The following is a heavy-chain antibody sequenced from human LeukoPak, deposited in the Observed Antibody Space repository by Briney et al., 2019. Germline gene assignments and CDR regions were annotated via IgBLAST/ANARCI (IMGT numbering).Heavy chain of an antibody. Sequence: PGGSLRLSCAASGFTFSSYGMHWVRQAPGKGLEWVAVISYDGSNKYYADSVKGRFTISRDNSKNTLYLQMNSLGAEDTAVYYCAKGRNYDFWSGYHRGSYYYYGMDVWGQGTTVTVSS. J-gene: IGHJ6*02. CDR3: AKGRNYDFWSGYHRGSYYYYGMDV. D-gene: IGHD3-3*01. CDR1: GFTFSSYG. CDR2: ISYDGSNK. V-gene: IGHV3-30*18.